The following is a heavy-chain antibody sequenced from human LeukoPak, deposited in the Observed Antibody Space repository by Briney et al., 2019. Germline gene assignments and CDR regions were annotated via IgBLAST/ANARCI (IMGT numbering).Heavy chain of an antibody. CDR2: INPNSGGT. J-gene: IGHJ6*03. CDR3: ARVNLYCSSTTCYVVRYMDA. V-gene: IGHV1-2*02. Sequence: ASVKVSCKASGYTFTGYYMHWVRQAPGQGLEWMGWINPNSGGTNYAQKFQGRVTMTRDTSISTAYMELSRLRSDDTAVYYCARVNLYCSSTTCYVVRYMDAWGKGTTVTVSS. CDR1: GYTFTGYY. D-gene: IGHD2-2*01.